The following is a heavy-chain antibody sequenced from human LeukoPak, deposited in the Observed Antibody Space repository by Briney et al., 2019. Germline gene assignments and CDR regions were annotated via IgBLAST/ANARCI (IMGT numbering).Heavy chain of an antibody. CDR1: GGSISSYY. D-gene: IGHD6-19*01. V-gene: IGHV4-59*12. CDR2: IYYSGST. CDR3: AREGSSSGWRPFDI. Sequence: SETLSLTCTVSGGSISSYYWSWIRQPPGKGLEWIGYIYYSGSTNYNPSLKSRVTISVDTSKNQFSLNLSSVTAADTAVYHCAREGSSSGWRPFDIWGQGTVVTVSS. J-gene: IGHJ3*02.